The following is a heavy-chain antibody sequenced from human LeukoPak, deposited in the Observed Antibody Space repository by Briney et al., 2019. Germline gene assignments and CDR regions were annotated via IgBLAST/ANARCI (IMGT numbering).Heavy chain of an antibody. D-gene: IGHD3-10*01. CDR2: INHSGST. V-gene: IGHV4-34*01. Sequence: SETLSLTCAVYGGSFSGYYWSWIRQPPGKGLEWIGEINHSGSTNYNPSLKSRVTISVDTSKNQFSLKLSSVTAADTAVYYCARQIRKYYYGSGSYYNSPYYYYYMDVWGKGTTVTISS. CDR1: GGSFSGYY. J-gene: IGHJ6*03. CDR3: ARQIRKYYYGSGSYYNSPYYYYYMDV.